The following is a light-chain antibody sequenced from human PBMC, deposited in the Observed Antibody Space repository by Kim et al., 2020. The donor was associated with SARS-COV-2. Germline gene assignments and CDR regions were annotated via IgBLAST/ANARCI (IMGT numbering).Light chain of an antibody. CDR1: NIGSKS. CDR3: QVWDRSSDHPV. CDR2: YDS. V-gene: IGLV3-21*04. J-gene: IGLJ3*02. Sequence: SYELTQPPSVSVAPGKTARITCGGNNIGSKSVHWYQQKPGQAPVLVIYYDSDRPSGIPERFSGSNSGNTATLTISRVEAGDEAGYYCQVWDRSSDHPVFG.